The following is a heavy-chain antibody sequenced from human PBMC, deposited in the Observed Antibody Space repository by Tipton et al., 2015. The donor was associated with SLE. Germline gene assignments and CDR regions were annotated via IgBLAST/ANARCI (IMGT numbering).Heavy chain of an antibody. CDR2: IYYSGST. D-gene: IGHD2-8*02. CDR1: GGSISSSSYY. V-gene: IGHV4-39*07. Sequence: LSLTCTVSGGSISSSSYYWGWIRQPPGKGLEWIGSIYYSGSTYYNPSLKSRVTISVDTSKNQFSLKLSSVTAADTAVYYCARQEDCTGGVCSIDYWGQGTLVTVSS. CDR3: ARQEDCTGGVCSIDY. J-gene: IGHJ4*02.